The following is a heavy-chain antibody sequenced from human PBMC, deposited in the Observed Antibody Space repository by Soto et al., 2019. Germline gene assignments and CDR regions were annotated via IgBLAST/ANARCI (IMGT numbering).Heavy chain of an antibody. CDR1: GGSISSSSYY. Sequence: SETLSLTCTVSGGSISSSSYYWGWIRQPPGKGLEWIGSIFYSGSTNYNPSLKSRVTISVDTSKNQFSLKLSSVTAADTAVYYCARATAPLYSSSWYWFDPWGQGTLVTVSS. CDR2: IFYSGST. D-gene: IGHD6-13*01. V-gene: IGHV4-39*07. J-gene: IGHJ5*02. CDR3: ARATAPLYSSSWYWFDP.